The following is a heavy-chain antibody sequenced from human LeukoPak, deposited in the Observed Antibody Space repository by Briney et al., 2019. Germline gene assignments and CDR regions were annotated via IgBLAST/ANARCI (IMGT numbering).Heavy chain of an antibody. CDR3: AGVPGIYYDFWSGHPSDPFDY. D-gene: IGHD3-3*01. CDR1: GYTFTGYY. V-gene: IGHV1-2*06. Sequence: ASVKVSCKASGYTFTGYYMHWVRQAPGQGLEWMGRINPNSGGTNYAQKFQGRVTMTRDTSISTAYMELSRLRSDDTAVYYCAGVPGIYYDFWSGHPSDPFDYWGQGTLVTVSS. J-gene: IGHJ4*02. CDR2: INPNSGGT.